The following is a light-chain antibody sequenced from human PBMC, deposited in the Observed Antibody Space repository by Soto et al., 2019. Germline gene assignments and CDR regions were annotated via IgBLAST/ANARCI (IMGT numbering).Light chain of an antibody. CDR1: GSDVGGYNY. V-gene: IGLV2-14*01. CDR3: SSYTSASTPLV. Sequence: QSLLTQPASVSGSPGQSITISCTGTGSDVGGYNYVSWYQQHPGKAPKVMIYDVSNRPSGVSNRFSGSKSGNTASLTISGLQAEDEADYYCSSYTSASTPLVFGGGTK. J-gene: IGLJ2*01. CDR2: DVS.